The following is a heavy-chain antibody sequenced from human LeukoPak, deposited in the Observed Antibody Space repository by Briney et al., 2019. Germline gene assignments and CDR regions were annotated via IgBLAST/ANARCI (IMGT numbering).Heavy chain of an antibody. J-gene: IGHJ6*02. CDR3: AKDIGYSYGGTGSYYYGMDV. V-gene: IGHV3-23*01. Sequence: GGSLRLSCVASGFTFNTYAMNWVRQAPGKGLEWVSGITISGGTTYYADSVKGRFTISRDNAKSSLYLQMNSLRAEDTALYYCAKDIGYSYGGTGSYYYGMDVWGQGTTVTVSS. CDR1: GFTFNTYA. CDR2: ITISGGTT. D-gene: IGHD5-18*01.